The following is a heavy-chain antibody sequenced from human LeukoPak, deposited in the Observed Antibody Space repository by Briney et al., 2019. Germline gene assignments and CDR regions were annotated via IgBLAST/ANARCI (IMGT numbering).Heavy chain of an antibody. Sequence: GGSPRLSCAASGFTFSGSAMHWVRQASGKGLEWVGRIRSKANSYATAYAASVKGRFTISRDDSKNTAYLQMNSLKTEDTAVYYCTRGIAAAGTLGVQHWGQGTLVTVSS. CDR2: IRSKANSYAT. D-gene: IGHD6-13*01. CDR3: TRGIAAAGTLGVQH. CDR1: GFTFSGSA. J-gene: IGHJ1*01. V-gene: IGHV3-73*01.